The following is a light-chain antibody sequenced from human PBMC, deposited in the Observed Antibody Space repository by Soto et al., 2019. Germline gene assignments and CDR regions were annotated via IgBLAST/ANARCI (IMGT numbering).Light chain of an antibody. CDR3: CSFAGSYTYV. CDR1: SSDVGRYDY. Sequence: QLVLTQPRSVSGSPGQSVTISCTGTSSDVGRYDYVSWYQQHPGKAPKLIIYDVSERPSGVPDRFSGSKFGNTASLTISGLQAEDEADYSCCSFAGSYTYVFGTGTQLTVL. CDR2: DVS. V-gene: IGLV2-11*01. J-gene: IGLJ7*01.